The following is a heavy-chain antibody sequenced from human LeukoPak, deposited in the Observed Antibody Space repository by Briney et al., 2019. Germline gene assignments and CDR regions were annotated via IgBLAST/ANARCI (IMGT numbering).Heavy chain of an antibody. J-gene: IGHJ4*02. CDR3: ARVGYSNSTDFDY. CDR2: IYSGGST. D-gene: IGHD6-6*01. CDR1: GFTVRSNY. Sequence: GGSLRLSCAASGFTVRSNYMTWVRQAPGKGLEWVSVIYSGGSTYYADSVKGRFTISRDNSKNTLYLQMNSLRGEDTAVYYCARVGYSNSTDFDYWGQGTLVTVSS. V-gene: IGHV3-53*01.